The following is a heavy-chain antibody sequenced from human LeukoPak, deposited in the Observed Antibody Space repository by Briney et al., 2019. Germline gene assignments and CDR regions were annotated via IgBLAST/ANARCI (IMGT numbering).Heavy chain of an antibody. J-gene: IGHJ4*02. Sequence: VSVKVSCKASGYTFTSYDINWVRQATGQGLEWMGWMNPNSGNTGYAQKFQGRVTMTRNTSTSTAYMELSSLRSGDTAVYYCARKEGYSTSELPDDYWGQGTLVTVSS. CDR3: ARKEGYSTSELPDDY. V-gene: IGHV1-8*01. CDR2: MNPNSGNT. D-gene: IGHD1-26*01. CDR1: GYTFTSYD.